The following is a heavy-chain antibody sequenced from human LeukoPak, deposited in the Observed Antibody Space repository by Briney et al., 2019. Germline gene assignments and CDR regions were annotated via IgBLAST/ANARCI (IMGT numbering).Heavy chain of an antibody. CDR2: INHSGST. CDR1: GGSFSGYY. D-gene: IGHD3-16*02. J-gene: IGHJ6*03. CDR3: ARDPMITFGGVIDYYYMDV. V-gene: IGHV4-34*01. Sequence: PSETLSLTCAVYGGSFSGYYWSWIRQPPGKGLEWIGEINHSGSTNYNPSLKSRVTISVDTSKNQFSLKLSSVTAADTAVYYCARDPMITFGGVIDYYYMDVWGKGTTVTVSS.